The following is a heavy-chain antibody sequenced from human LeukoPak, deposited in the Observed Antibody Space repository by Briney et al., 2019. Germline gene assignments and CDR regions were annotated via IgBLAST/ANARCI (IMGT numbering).Heavy chain of an antibody. D-gene: IGHD6-6*01. J-gene: IGHJ4*02. CDR2: SNPNSGGT. CDR3: ARGSGLSSSSLITPFDY. CDR1: VYTFTDYY. Sequence: GASVTVSFMASVYTFTDYYMHWVRQAPGQGFEWMGWSNPNSGGTHYAQKFQGRVTMPRDTSISTAYMELSGLRSDDTAVYYCARGSGLSSSSLITPFDYWGQKTLVTVSS. V-gene: IGHV1-2*02.